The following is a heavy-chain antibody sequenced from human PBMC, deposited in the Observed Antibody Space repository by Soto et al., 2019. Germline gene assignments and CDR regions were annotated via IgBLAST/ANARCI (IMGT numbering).Heavy chain of an antibody. V-gene: IGHV4-59*08. CDR2: IYSSGSA. CDR3: ARLAGY. J-gene: IGHJ4*02. Sequence: SETLSLTCTVSGGSISSYYWSWIRQPPGKGLEWIGYIYSSGSANYNPSLQSRVSISIDTSKNQFFLNMTSVTAADTAVYYCARLAGYWGQGILVTVSS. CDR1: GGSISSYY.